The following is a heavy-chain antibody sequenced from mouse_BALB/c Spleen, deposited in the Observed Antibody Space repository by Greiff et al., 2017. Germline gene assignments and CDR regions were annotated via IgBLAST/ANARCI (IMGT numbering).Heavy chain of an antibody. Sequence: EVQVVESGGGLVKPGGSLKLSCAASGFTFSSYAMSWVRQSPEKRLEWVAEISSGGSYTYYPDTVTGRFTISRDNAKNTLYLEMSSLRSEDTAMYYCARYYGYDGYYAMDYWGQGTSVTVSS. D-gene: IGHD2-2*01. CDR1: GFTFSSYA. V-gene: IGHV5-9-4*01. CDR2: ISSGGSYT. CDR3: ARYYGYDGYYAMDY. J-gene: IGHJ4*01.